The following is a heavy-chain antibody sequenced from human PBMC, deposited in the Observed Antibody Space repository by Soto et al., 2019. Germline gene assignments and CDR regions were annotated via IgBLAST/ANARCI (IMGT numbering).Heavy chain of an antibody. D-gene: IGHD2-2*02. V-gene: IGHV5-51*01. J-gene: IGHJ6*02. CDR2: IYPGESDT. Sequence: PGESLKISCKGSGYSFTSYWNGGVRQMPGKGLEWMGIIYPGESDTRYSPSFQGQVTISADKSISTAYLQWSSLKASDTAMYYCARHDCRSTSCYKGEYYYYYYGMDVWGQGTTVTVSS. CDR3: ARHDCRSTSCYKGEYYYYYYGMDV. CDR1: GYSFTSYW.